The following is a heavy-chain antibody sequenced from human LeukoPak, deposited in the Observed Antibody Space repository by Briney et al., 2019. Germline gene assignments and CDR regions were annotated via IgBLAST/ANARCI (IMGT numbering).Heavy chain of an antibody. V-gene: IGHV4-39*01. D-gene: IGHD6-19*01. CDR1: GDSINTRFYY. CDR3: ARHLGGYSSGWYYFDY. CDR2: LHHAGST. J-gene: IGHJ4*02. Sequence: SETLSLTCNVSGDSINTRFYYWGWIRQPPGKGLEWIGSLHHAGSTYQNPSLKSRVTKSVDTSNNQFSLRLTSVTAADTAVYYCARHLGGYSSGWYYFDYWGQGTLVTVSS.